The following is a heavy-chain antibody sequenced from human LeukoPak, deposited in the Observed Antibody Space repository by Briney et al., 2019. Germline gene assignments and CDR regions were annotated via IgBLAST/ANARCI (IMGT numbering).Heavy chain of an antibody. CDR2: IYYSGSS. CDR3: ARRSGTYHAFDI. J-gene: IGHJ3*02. V-gene: IGHV4-39*01. Sequence: SETLSLTCTVSGGSISSSSYYWGWIRQPPGKGLEWIGSIYYSGSSYYNPSLKSRVTISVDTSKNQFSLKLSSVTAADTAVYYCARRSGTYHAFDIWGQGTMVTVSS. D-gene: IGHD1-26*01. CDR1: GGSISSSSYY.